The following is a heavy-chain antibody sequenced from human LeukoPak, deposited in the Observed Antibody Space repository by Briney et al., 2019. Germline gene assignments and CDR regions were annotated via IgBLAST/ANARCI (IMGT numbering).Heavy chain of an antibody. CDR2: TYYRSTWYN. CDR3: AREVTDAFDI. CDR1: GDSVSSDSAA. Sequence: SQTLSLTCAISGDSVSSDSAAWNWIRQSPSRGLEWLARTYYRSTWYNVYAVSVKSRIIINPDTSKNQLSLQLNSVRPEDTAVYYCAREVTDAFDIWGQGTMVTVSS. J-gene: IGHJ3*02. V-gene: IGHV6-1*01. D-gene: IGHD2-21*02.